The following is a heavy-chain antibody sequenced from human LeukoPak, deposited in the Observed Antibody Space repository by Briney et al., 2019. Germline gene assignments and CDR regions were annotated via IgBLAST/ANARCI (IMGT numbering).Heavy chain of an antibody. CDR1: GFTFSGSG. J-gene: IGHJ4*02. V-gene: IGHV3-30*02. CDR2: IRYHGSDK. D-gene: IGHD2-2*01. CDR3: ARSPTSWYFDY. Sequence: PGESLRLSCAASGFTFSGSGMHWVCQAPGKGLEWVAFIRYHGSDKFYADSVKGRFTISRDNSKNTLYLQMNSLRPEDTSVYYCARSPTSWYFDYWGQGTLVTVSS.